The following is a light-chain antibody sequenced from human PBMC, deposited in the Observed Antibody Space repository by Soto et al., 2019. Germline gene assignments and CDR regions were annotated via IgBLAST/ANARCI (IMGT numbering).Light chain of an antibody. CDR3: QQYNNWPLT. CDR2: GAP. CDR1: QSVGSN. J-gene: IGKJ4*01. Sequence: IVMTQSPATLSVSPGERATLSCRASQSVGSNLAWYQQTPGQAPRLLMYGAPTRADGLPARFSGSGSGTEFTLTISSLQSEDFAVYYCQQYNNWPLTFGGGTKVEIK. V-gene: IGKV3-15*01.